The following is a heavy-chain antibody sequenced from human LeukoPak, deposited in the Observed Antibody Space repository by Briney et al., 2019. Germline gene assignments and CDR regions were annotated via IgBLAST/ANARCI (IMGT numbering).Heavy chain of an antibody. CDR3: ARGPGDFDASDI. V-gene: IGHV3-21*01. CDR1: GFTFSTYS. D-gene: IGHD3-16*01. J-gene: IGHJ3*02. Sequence: GGSLRLSCAASGFTFSTYSMNWVRQAPGKGLEWVSSISSSSSYIYYADSVKGRFTISRDNAKNSLYLQMNTLRAEDTAVYYCARGPGDFDASDIWGQGTMVTVSS. CDR2: ISSSSSYI.